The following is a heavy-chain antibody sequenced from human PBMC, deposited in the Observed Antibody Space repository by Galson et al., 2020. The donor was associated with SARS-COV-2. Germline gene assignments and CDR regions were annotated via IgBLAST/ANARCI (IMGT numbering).Heavy chain of an antibody. CDR2: IYYSGST. V-gene: IGHV4-59*01. D-gene: IGHD2-2*01. CDR1: GGSISSYY. CDR3: ARHPAAIHYYYGMDV. J-gene: IGHJ6*02. Sequence: SETLSLTCTVSGGSISSYYWSWIRQPPGKGLEWIGYIYYSGSTNYNPSLKSRVTISVDTSKNQFSLKLSSVTAADTAVYYCARHPAAIHYYYGMDVWGQGTTVTVSS.